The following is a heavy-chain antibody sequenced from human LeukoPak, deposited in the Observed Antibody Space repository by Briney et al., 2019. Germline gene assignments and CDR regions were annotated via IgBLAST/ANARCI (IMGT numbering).Heavy chain of an antibody. V-gene: IGHV1-8*01. D-gene: IGHD3-3*01. Sequence: GASVKVSCKASRYTFTSYDINWVRQATGQGLEWMGWMNPNSGNTGYAQKFQGRVTMTRNTSISTAYMELSSLRSEDTAVYYCARGLRSDYYDFWSGYYSFDYWGQGTLVTVSS. CDR3: ARGLRSDYYDFWSGYYSFDY. CDR2: MNPNSGNT. J-gene: IGHJ4*02. CDR1: RYTFTSYD.